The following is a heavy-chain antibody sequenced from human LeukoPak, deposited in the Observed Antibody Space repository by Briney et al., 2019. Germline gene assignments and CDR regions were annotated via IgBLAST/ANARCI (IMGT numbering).Heavy chain of an antibody. CDR3: VRQFAP. Sequence: GGSLRLSCAASGFTFSGSVIHWVRQDSGKGLEWVGRIRSKDNNGATAYAASVKGRFTISRDDSKNTAYLQMNSLRVEDTALYYCVRQFAPWGQGTLVTVSS. CDR1: GFTFSGSV. J-gene: IGHJ5*02. CDR2: IRSKDNNGAT. V-gene: IGHV3-73*01.